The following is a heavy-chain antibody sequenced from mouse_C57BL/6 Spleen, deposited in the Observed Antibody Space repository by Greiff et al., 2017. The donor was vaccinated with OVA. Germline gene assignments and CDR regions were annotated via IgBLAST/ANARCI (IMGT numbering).Heavy chain of an antibody. V-gene: IGHV1-80*01. CDR1: GYAFSSYW. D-gene: IGHD4-1*01. CDR2: IYPGDGDT. CDR3: ARETGIDY. J-gene: IGHJ2*01. Sequence: LQQSGASVKISCKASGYAFSSYWMNWVKQRPGKGLEWIGQIYPGDGDTNYNGKFKGKATLTADKSSSTAYMQLSSLTAEDSAVYFCARETGIDYWGQGTTLTVSS.